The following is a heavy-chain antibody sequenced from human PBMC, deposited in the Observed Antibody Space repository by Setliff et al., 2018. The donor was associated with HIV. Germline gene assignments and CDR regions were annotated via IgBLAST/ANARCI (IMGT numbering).Heavy chain of an antibody. V-gene: IGHV4-39*01. CDR1: GDSITGSHYY. Sequence: SETLSLTCTVSGDSITGSHYYWGWIRQPPGKGLEWIASIHYSGSTYDSPSVRSRVAILVDTSKNQFSLRLNSVTATDAAMYYCSRSGIGYGGDSNTFDIWGQGTLVTVSS. J-gene: IGHJ3*02. CDR2: IHYSGST. CDR3: SRSGIGYGGDSNTFDI. D-gene: IGHD2-21*02.